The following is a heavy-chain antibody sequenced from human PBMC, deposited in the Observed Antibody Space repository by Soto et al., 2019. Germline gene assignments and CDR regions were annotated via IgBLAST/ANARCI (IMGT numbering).Heavy chain of an antibody. J-gene: IGHJ6*03. D-gene: IGHD3-10*01. Sequence: DVQLLESGGGLVQWGGSLRLFCVTSGFTFSTYGMTWVRQAPGKGLEWVSYGGSGGSRYYAESVKGRFTISRDNSKNTLSLEMNSLRAEDTATYYCVKFRGRAYPYYYMDVWGKGTTVTVSS. CDR2: YGGSGGSR. CDR3: VKFRGRAYPYYYMDV. CDR1: GFTFSTYG. V-gene: IGHV3-23*01.